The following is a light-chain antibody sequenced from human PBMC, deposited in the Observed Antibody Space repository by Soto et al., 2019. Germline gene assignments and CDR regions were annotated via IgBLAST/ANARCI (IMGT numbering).Light chain of an antibody. J-gene: IGLJ2*01. CDR3: SSFTTSSTPVV. Sequence: QSVLTQPASVSGSPGQSITISCTGTSSDVGGYKYVSWYQQHPGKAPKLIIYEVNNRPSGVSNRFSGSKSGNTASLTISGLQAEDEGDYYCSSFTTSSTPVVFGGGTKLTVL. V-gene: IGLV2-14*01. CDR1: SSDVGGYKY. CDR2: EVN.